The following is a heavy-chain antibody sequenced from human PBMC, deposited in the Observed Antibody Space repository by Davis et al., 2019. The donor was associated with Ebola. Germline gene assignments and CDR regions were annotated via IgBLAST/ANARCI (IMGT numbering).Heavy chain of an antibody. CDR1: GFPLSGFS. CDR2: ITSFGTT. CDR3: VRDPALVVTGGGWFFGL. V-gene: IGHV3-48*04. D-gene: IGHD2-21*02. Sequence: GGSLRLSCAASGFPLSGFSMNWVRQAPGKGLEWVAYITSFGTTYYADSVKGRFTVSRDNAKNSLYLQMNSLRAEDTAVYYCVRDPALVVTGGGWFFGLWGRGTLVTVSS. J-gene: IGHJ2*01.